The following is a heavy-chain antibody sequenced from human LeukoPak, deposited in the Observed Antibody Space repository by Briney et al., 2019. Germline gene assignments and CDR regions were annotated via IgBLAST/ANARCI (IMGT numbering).Heavy chain of an antibody. CDR1: GYTFTSYD. J-gene: IGHJ4*02. Sequence: ASVKVSCKASGYTFTSYDISWVRKAPGQGLEWMGWISAYNGNTNYAQKLQGRVTMTTDTSTSTAYMELRSLRSDDTAVYYCARDYTAGYYDSSDIIAYWGQGTLVTVSS. D-gene: IGHD3-22*01. V-gene: IGHV1-18*01. CDR3: ARDYTAGYYDSSDIIAY. CDR2: ISAYNGNT.